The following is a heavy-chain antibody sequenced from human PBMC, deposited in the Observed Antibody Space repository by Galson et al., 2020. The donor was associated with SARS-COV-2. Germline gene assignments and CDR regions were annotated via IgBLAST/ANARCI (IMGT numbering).Heavy chain of an antibody. CDR3: ARVPALDSTSHLFDY. CDR2: IVPILGGT. CDR1: GGTFSTSA. Sequence: KISCKSSGGTFSTSAISWVRQAPGQGLEWLGGIVPILGGTHYAQKFQGRVTITADKSTSTVYMEMISLRSEDTAVYYCARVPALDSTSHLFDYWGQGTLVTVSS. D-gene: IGHD6-6*01. J-gene: IGHJ4*02. V-gene: IGHV1-69*10.